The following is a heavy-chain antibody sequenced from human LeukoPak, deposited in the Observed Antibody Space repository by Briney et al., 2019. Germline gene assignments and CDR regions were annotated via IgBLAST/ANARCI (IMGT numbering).Heavy chain of an antibody. J-gene: IGHJ5*02. CDR1: GGSISSSSYY. Sequence: SETLSLTCTVSGGSISSSSYYWGWIRQPPGKGLEWIGSIYYSGSTYYNPSLKSRVTISADTSKNQFSLKLSSVTAADTAVYYCARGIAAAGTGDPWGQGTLVTVSS. V-gene: IGHV4-39*01. CDR2: IYYSGST. D-gene: IGHD6-13*01. CDR3: ARGIAAAGTGDP.